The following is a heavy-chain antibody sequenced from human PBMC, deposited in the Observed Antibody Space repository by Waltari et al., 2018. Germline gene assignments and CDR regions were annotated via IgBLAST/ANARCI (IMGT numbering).Heavy chain of an antibody. D-gene: IGHD6-13*01. CDR1: GFTSIEYF. CDR3: VRPQELGPEVGPFDM. V-gene: IGHV1-2*06. Sequence: QVQLVQSGAEVKKPGASVKVSCPTSGFTSIEYFMHWVRQAPGQGLEWMGRVDPKSGDVHYAQNFQGRVTMTTDSSINTVYMELTRLKSDDTAVYCCVRPQELGPEVGPFDMWGRGTMVIVSS. J-gene: IGHJ3*02. CDR2: VDPKSGDV.